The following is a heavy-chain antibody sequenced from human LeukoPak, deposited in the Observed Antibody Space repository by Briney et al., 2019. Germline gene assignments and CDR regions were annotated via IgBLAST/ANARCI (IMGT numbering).Heavy chain of an antibody. D-gene: IGHD3-10*01. Sequence: GGSLRLSCAASGFTFSNYGMHWVRPAPGKGLEWGVVVSYDGSNKYYADSVKGRFTIPRDNSKNTLYLQMNSLRAEDTAVYYCANGYYYGSGSYYKEAFDIWGQGTMVTVSS. CDR3: ANGYYYGSGSYYKEAFDI. CDR1: GFTFSNYG. V-gene: IGHV3-30*18. J-gene: IGHJ3*02. CDR2: VSYDGSNK.